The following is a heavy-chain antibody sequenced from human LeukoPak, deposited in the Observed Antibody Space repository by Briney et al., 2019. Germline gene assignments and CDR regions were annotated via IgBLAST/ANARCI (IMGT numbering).Heavy chain of an antibody. Sequence: SGGSLRLSCAASGFTLSSSAMNWVRQAPGKGLEWVANIKQDGSEKYYVDFVKGRFTISRDNAKNSLYLQMNSLRAEDTAVYYCARSGIAAAGNDYWGQGTLVTVSS. V-gene: IGHV3-7*01. CDR3: ARSGIAAAGNDY. CDR1: GFTLSSSA. J-gene: IGHJ4*02. D-gene: IGHD6-13*01. CDR2: IKQDGSEK.